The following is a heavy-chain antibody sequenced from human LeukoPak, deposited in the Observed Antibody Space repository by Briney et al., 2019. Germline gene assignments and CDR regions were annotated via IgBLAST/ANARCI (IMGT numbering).Heavy chain of an antibody. CDR1: GYTFTSYC. CDR3: ARVDMYSSSWYPFYYFDY. J-gene: IGHJ4*02. CDR2: INTNTGNP. D-gene: IGHD6-13*01. Sequence: ASVKVSCKASGYTFTSYCISWVRQAPGQGLEWMGWINTNTGNPTYAQGFTGRFVFSLDTSVSTAYLQISSLKAEDTAVYYCARVDMYSSSWYPFYYFDYWGQGTLVTVSS. V-gene: IGHV7-4-1*02.